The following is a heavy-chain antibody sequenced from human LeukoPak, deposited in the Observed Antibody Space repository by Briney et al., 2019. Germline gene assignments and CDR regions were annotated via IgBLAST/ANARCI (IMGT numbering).Heavy chain of an antibody. Sequence: ASVKVSCKASGGTFSSYAISWVRQAPGQGLEWMGGIIPIFGTANYAQKFQGRVTITTDESTSTAYMELSSLRSEDTAVYYCARVAAYSGRYYFDYWGQGALVTVSS. D-gene: IGHD1-26*01. CDR1: GGTFSSYA. J-gene: IGHJ4*02. V-gene: IGHV1-69*05. CDR2: IIPIFGTA. CDR3: ARVAAYSGRYYFDY.